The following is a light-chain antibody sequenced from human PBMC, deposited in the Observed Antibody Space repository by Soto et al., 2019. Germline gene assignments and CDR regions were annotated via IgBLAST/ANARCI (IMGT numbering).Light chain of an antibody. CDR3: QQYGSSLGA. CDR2: GAS. J-gene: IGKJ2*01. V-gene: IGKV3-20*01. Sequence: DIVLTQSPGTLSLSPGERATLSCRASQSVSSSYLAWYQQKPGQAPSLLIYGASSRATGIPDRFSGSGSGTDFTLTISRLEPEDVAVYYCQQYGSSLGAFGRGTKLEIK. CDR1: QSVSSSY.